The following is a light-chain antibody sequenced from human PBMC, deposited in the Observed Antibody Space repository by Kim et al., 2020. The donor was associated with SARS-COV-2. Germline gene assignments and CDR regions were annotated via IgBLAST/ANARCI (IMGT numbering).Light chain of an antibody. Sequence: QSITSACTGTSSAVGGYNYDSWYQQHPGKAPKLMIYEVSNRPSGVSNRFSGSKSGNTASLTSSGLQAEAEAGYYCSSYTSSSTLGVFGTGTKVTVL. CDR3: SSYTSSSTLGV. CDR2: EVS. J-gene: IGLJ1*01. CDR1: SSAVGGYNY. V-gene: IGLV2-14*01.